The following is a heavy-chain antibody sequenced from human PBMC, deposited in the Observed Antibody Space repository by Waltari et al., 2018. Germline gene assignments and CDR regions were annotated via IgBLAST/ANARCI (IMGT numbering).Heavy chain of an antibody. D-gene: IGHD2-15*01. J-gene: IGHJ4*02. CDR3: ARDRGRGIYLDS. CDR1: GDSMCSTDC. CDR2: VQASGRT. Sequence: QLPLQQSGPGLVKPSASLSPACAASGDSMCSTDCGSWGRQPPGTGLVWTGQVQASGRTNYNPSFAGRVTGSIDTSNKKLSLEVPSATAADTAMYYCARDRGRGIYLDSWGQGILVTVSP. V-gene: IGHV4-4*02.